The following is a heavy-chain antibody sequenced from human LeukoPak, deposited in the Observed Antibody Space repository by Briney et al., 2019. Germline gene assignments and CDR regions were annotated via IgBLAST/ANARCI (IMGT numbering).Heavy chain of an antibody. CDR2: IYSGGST. V-gene: IGHV3-53*01. Sequence: PGGSLRLSCAGSGFTVSSNYMSWVRQAPGKGLEWVSVIYSGGSTYYADSVKGRFTISRDNSKNTLYLQMNSLRAEDTAVYYCARDRMGAASYYYYYMDVWGKGTTVTVSS. D-gene: IGHD1-26*01. J-gene: IGHJ6*03. CDR3: ARDRMGAASYYYYYMDV. CDR1: GFTVSSNY.